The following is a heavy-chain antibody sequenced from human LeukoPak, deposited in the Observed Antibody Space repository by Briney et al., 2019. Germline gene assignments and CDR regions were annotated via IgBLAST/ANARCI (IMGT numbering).Heavy chain of an antibody. CDR3: ARGSGSYDFDY. Sequence: SLKVSCKTSGYTFSSYGIIWLRQAPGQGLEWMGRIIPILGIANYAQKFQGRVTITADKSTSTAYMELSSLRSEDTAVYYCARGSGSYDFDYWGQGTLVTVSS. CDR1: GYTFSSYG. D-gene: IGHD1-26*01. V-gene: IGHV1-69*04. J-gene: IGHJ4*02. CDR2: IIPILGIA.